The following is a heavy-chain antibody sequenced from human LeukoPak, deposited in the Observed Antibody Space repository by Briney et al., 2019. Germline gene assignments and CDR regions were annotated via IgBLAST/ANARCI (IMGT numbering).Heavy chain of an antibody. CDR2: IYYTGNT. V-gene: IGHV4-4*02. CDR3: ARLPLGAFGEVLNFDC. CDR1: GSSITSSNW. Sequence: SETLSLTCTVSGSSITSSNWWSWVRQPPGKGLEWIGEIYYTGNTNYNPTLKNRVTISIDTSKKQFSLNVKSVTAADTAVYYCARLPLGAFGEVLNFDCWGQGTPVTVSS. J-gene: IGHJ4*02. D-gene: IGHD3-10*01.